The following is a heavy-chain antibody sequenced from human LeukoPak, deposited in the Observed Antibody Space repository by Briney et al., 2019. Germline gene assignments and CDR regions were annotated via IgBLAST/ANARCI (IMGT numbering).Heavy chain of an antibody. V-gene: IGHV4-39*01. CDR3: ARHLSPGLAFDAFDI. CDR1: GGSISSSNYY. CDR2: IYYSGTT. Sequence: MSSETLSLTCTVSGGSISSSNYYWGWIRQPPGKRLEWIGTIYYSGTTYYNLSLKTRVTISVDTSKSQFSLKLTSVTAADTAVYYCARHLSPGLAFDAFDIWGQGTMVTVSS. J-gene: IGHJ3*02. D-gene: IGHD3/OR15-3a*01.